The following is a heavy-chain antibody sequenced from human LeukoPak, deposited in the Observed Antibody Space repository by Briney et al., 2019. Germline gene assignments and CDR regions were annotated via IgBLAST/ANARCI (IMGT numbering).Heavy chain of an antibody. V-gene: IGHV4-59*08. CDR1: GDSISNYY. J-gene: IGHJ4*02. Sequence: PSETLSLTCTVSGDSISNYYWSWIRQSPGKGLEWIGYIFYSGSTRYNPSLKSRVTISVDTSKNQFSLKLSSVTAADTAVYYCARRRGSGSPYFDYWGQGTLVTVSS. D-gene: IGHD3-10*01. CDR2: IFYSGST. CDR3: ARRRGSGSPYFDY.